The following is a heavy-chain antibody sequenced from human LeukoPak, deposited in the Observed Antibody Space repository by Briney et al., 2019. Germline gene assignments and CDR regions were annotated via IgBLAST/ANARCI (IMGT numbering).Heavy chain of an antibody. CDR2: IYSSGST. Sequence: SETLSHTCTVSSGSISSSYWSWIRQPPGKGLEWIGYIYSSGSTNYNPSLKSRVTISVDTSKNQFSLKLNSVTAADTAVYYCARYRAISGDFDFWGQGTLVTVSS. CDR1: SGSISSSY. D-gene: IGHD3-16*02. J-gene: IGHJ4*02. V-gene: IGHV4-4*09. CDR3: ARYRAISGDFDF.